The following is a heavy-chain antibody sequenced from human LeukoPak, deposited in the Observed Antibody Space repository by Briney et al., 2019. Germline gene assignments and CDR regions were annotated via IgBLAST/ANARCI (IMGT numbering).Heavy chain of an antibody. D-gene: IGHD3-22*01. Sequence: GGSLRLSCAASGFTFDDYAMHWVRQAPGKGLEWVSGISWNSGSIGYTDSVKGRFTISRDNSKNTLYLQMNSLRAEDTAVYYCARAGGGYYYDSSGLDYWGQGTLVTVSS. CDR3: ARAGGGYYYDSSGLDY. CDR2: ISWNSGSI. CDR1: GFTFDDYA. V-gene: IGHV3-9*01. J-gene: IGHJ4*02.